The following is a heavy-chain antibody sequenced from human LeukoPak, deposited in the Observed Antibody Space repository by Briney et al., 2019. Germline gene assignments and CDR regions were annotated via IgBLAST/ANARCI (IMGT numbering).Heavy chain of an antibody. D-gene: IGHD3-22*01. Sequence: AASVKVSCKTSAYTFTRYYTHWVRQAPGHELEWVGVISPSGSSTTYAQKFQGRVTMTRDTSTTTVYMELSSLRSEDTAVYYCATYYYDSTGYYYALRDWGQGTLVTVSS. CDR2: ISPSGSST. CDR1: AYTFTRYY. CDR3: ATYYYDSTGYYYALRD. V-gene: IGHV1-46*01. J-gene: IGHJ4*02.